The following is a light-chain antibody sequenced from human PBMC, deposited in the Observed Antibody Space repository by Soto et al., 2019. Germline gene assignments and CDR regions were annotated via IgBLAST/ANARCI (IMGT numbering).Light chain of an antibody. CDR2: DVS. J-gene: IGLJ1*01. CDR1: SSDVGGYNY. Sequence: QSALTQPRSVSGSPGQSVTISCTGTSSDVGGYNYVSWYQQHPGKAPKLMIYDVSKRPSGVPDRFSGSKSGNTASLTISGLQADYEADYYCCSYAGSYTHYVFGTGTKVTVL. CDR3: CSYAGSYTHYV. V-gene: IGLV2-11*01.